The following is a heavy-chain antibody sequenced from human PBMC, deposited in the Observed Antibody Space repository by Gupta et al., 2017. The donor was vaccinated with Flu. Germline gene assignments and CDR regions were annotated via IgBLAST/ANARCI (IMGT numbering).Heavy chain of an antibody. Sequence: EVQLVESGGGLVQPGGSLRLSCAASGFTFSRYEMNWVRQAPGKGLEWVSYISSSGSTIYYADSVKGRFTISRENAKNSLYLQMNSLRAEDTAGYYCARLPSGEFDPWGQGTLVTVSS. J-gene: IGHJ5*02. CDR3: ARLPSGEFDP. CDR2: ISSSGSTI. D-gene: IGHD3-10*01. CDR1: GFTFSRYE. V-gene: IGHV3-48*03.